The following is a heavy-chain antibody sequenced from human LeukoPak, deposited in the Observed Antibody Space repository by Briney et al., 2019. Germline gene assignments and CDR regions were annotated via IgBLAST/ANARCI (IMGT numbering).Heavy chain of an antibody. J-gene: IGHJ4*02. V-gene: IGHV4-34*01. Sequence: SETLSLTCAVYGGSFSGYYWSWIRQPPGKGLEWIGEINHSGSTNYNPSLKSRVTISVDTSKNQFSLKLSSVTAADTAVYYCARRVRGSGSYYWMVYYFDYWGQGTLVTVSS. CDR2: INHSGST. CDR3: ARRVRGSGSYYWMVYYFDY. CDR1: GGSFSGYY. D-gene: IGHD3-10*01.